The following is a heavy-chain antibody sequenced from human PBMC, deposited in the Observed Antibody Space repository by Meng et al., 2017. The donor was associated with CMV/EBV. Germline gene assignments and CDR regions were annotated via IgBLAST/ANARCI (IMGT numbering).Heavy chain of an antibody. CDR3: ARVWGASDAFDI. D-gene: IGHD7-27*01. Sequence: DVEVGGCGGGLVKPGGSLRLACAASGFTFSSYSMNWVRQAPGKGLEWVSSISSSSSYIYYADSVKGRFTISRDNAKNSLYLQMNSLRAEDTAVYYCARVWGASDAFDIWGQGTMVTVSS. V-gene: IGHV3-21*01. J-gene: IGHJ3*02. CDR1: GFTFSSYS. CDR2: ISSSSSYI.